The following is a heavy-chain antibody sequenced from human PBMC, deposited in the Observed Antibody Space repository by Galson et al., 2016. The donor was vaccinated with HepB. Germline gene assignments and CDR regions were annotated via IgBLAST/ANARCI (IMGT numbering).Heavy chain of an antibody. CDR3: AKDPEWTTSSRGACDV. CDR2: ITGRGTST. J-gene: IGHJ3*01. V-gene: IGHV3-23*01. D-gene: IGHD6-6*01. CDR1: GFSFSSYA. Sequence: SLRLSCAASGFSFSSYAMSWVRQAPGKGLEWVSTITGRGTSTYYADSVEGRFTISRDNSKSTLYLQMNGLRAEDTAVYYCAKDPEWTTSSRGACDVWGQGTMLTVSS.